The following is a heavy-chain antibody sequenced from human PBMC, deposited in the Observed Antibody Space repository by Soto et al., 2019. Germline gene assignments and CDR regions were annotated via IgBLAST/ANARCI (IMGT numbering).Heavy chain of an antibody. CDR2: VSASGATT. CDR3: AKDPNGDFVGAFDI. J-gene: IGHJ3*02. D-gene: IGHD4-17*01. Sequence: EVHLLESGGGLVQPGGSLRLSCAVSGFSFSSYAMTWVRQGPGKGLEWVSSVSASGATTYYADSVRGRFTISRDNYKNTLSLQMNSLRVEDTAIYYCAKDPNGDFVGAFDIWGQGTMVTVSS. V-gene: IGHV3-23*01. CDR1: GFSFSSYA.